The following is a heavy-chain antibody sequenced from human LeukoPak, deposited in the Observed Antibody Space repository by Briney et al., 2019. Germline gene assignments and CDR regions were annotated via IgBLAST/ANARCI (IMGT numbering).Heavy chain of an antibody. D-gene: IGHD4-17*01. V-gene: IGHV3-23*01. J-gene: IGHJ4*02. Sequence: GGSLRLSCAASGFTFSSYGMSWVRQAPGKGLEWVSDISGSGYNTYYADSVKGRFAISRDNSKNTLYLQMNTLRAEGTAVYYCAKGGLYGAAFDYWGQGTLVIVSS. CDR3: AKGGLYGAAFDY. CDR1: GFTFSSYG. CDR2: ISGSGYNT.